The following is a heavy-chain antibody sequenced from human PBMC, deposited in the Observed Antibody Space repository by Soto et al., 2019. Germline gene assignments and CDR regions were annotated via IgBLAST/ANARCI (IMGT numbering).Heavy chain of an antibody. CDR2: IYYSGST. J-gene: IGHJ3*02. V-gene: IGHV4-39*01. D-gene: IGHD2-15*01. Sequence: SETLSLTCTVSDGSIRSRSYYWGWVRQPPGKGLEWIGSIYYSGSTYYKPSLKSRVTISVDTSKNQFSLRLSSVTAADTAVYYCARHIVVVITATGDDAFDMWGQGTTVTVSS. CDR3: ARHIVVVITATGDDAFDM. CDR1: DGSIRSRSYY.